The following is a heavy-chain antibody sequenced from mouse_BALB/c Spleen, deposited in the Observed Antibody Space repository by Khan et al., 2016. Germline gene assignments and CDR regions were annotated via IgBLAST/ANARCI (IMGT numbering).Heavy chain of an antibody. CDR3: ARGAY. Sequence: QVQLQQSGAERMKPGASVKISCKATGYTFSSYWIEWVKERPGNGRERIGEILSGSGSHNYNEKLKGKAIITAETYSNTAVMQHRRIASEDSADFYCARGAYWVHWTLFPVSA. CDR1: GYTFSSYW. V-gene: IGHV1-9*01. CDR2: ILSGSGSH. J-gene: IGHJ3*01.